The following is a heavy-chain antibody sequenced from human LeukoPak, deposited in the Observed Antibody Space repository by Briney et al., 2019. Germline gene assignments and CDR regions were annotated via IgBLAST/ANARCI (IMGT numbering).Heavy chain of an antibody. CDR3: AKDSHHDILTGYVNWFDP. CDR2: ISGSGGST. CDR1: GFTFSSYA. V-gene: IGHV3-23*01. Sequence: PGGSLRLSCAASGFTFSSYAMSWVRQAPGKGLEWVSAISGSGGSTYYADSVKGRFTISRDNSKNTLYLQMNSLRAEDTAVYYCAKDSHHDILTGYVNWFDPWGQGTLVTVSS. J-gene: IGHJ5*02. D-gene: IGHD3-9*01.